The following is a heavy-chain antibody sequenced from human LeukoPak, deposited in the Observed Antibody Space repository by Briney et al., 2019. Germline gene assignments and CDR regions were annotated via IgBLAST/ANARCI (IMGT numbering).Heavy chain of an antibody. CDR3: ARGLKRLRKNFDY. Sequence: PSETLSLTCAVYGGSFSGYYWSWIRQPPGKGLEWIGEINHSGSTNYNPSLKSRVTISVDTSKNQFSLKLSSVTAADTAVYYCARGLKRLRKNFDYWGQGTLVTVSS. J-gene: IGHJ4*02. V-gene: IGHV4-34*01. CDR1: GGSFSGYY. CDR2: INHSGST. D-gene: IGHD5-12*01.